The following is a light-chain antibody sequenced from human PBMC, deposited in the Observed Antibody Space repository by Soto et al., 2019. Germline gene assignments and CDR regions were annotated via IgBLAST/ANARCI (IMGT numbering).Light chain of an antibody. Sequence: PGERATLSCRASQSVNSNFLAWYQQKNGQAPRLLIYNASNRATGTPDRFSGSGSGTDFTLTISRLEPEAFAVYYCQQYGSSPRTFGQGTKV. CDR1: QSVNSNF. CDR2: NAS. CDR3: QQYGSSPRT. V-gene: IGKV3-20*01. J-gene: IGKJ1*01.